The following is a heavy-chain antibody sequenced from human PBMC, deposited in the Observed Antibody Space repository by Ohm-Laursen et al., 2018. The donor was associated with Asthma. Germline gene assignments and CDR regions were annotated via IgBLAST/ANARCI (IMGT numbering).Heavy chain of an antibody. J-gene: IGHJ5*02. CDR1: GFSFHEYA. Sequence: SLRLSCSASGFSFHEYAMHWVRQSPGKGLEWVSGISWNSGSIGYADSVKGRFTISRDNAKNSLYLQMNSLRPEDTAFYYCAKLVGVTTAWGQGTLVTVSS. CDR2: ISWNSGSI. D-gene: IGHD4-17*01. V-gene: IGHV3-9*01. CDR3: AKLVGVTTA.